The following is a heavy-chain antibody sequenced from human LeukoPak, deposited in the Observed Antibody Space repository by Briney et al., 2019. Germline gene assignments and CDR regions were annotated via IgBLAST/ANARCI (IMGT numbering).Heavy chain of an antibody. CDR3: AKDRRQQLLSFFDS. CDR2: ISYDGSNK. J-gene: IGHJ4*02. Sequence: PGGSLRLSCAASGFTFSSYGMHWVRQAPGKGLEWVAVISYDGSNKYYADSVKGRFTISRDNSKNTLYLQMNSLRAEDTAVYYCAKDRRQQLLSFFDSWGQGALVTVSS. D-gene: IGHD6-13*01. V-gene: IGHV3-30*18. CDR1: GFTFSSYG.